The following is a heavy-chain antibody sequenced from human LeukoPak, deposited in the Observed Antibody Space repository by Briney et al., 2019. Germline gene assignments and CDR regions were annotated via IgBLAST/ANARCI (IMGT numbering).Heavy chain of an antibody. CDR2: IYHSGST. CDR3: ARQRSSTSTVDY. J-gene: IGHJ4*02. V-gene: IGHV4-38-2*01. Sequence: PSEALSLTCAVSGYSISSGYYCGWIRQPPGKGLEWIGSIYHSGSTYYNPSLKSRVTISVDTSKNQFSLKLSSVTAADTAVYYCARQRSSTSTVDYWGQGTLVTVSS. D-gene: IGHD2-2*01. CDR1: GYSISSGYY.